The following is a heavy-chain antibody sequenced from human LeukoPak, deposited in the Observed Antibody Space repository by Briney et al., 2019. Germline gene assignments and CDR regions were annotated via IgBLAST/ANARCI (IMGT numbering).Heavy chain of an antibody. D-gene: IGHD3-10*01. CDR2: IYYSGST. CDR1: GGSISSYY. V-gene: IGHV4-59*08. Sequence: SETLSLTCTVSGGSISSYYWSWIRQPPGKGLEWIGYIYYSGSTNYNPSLKSRVTISVDTSKNQFSLKLSSVTAADTAVYYCARHSGYYGSGSYLEYWGQGTLVTVSS. J-gene: IGHJ4*02. CDR3: ARHSGYYGSGSYLEY.